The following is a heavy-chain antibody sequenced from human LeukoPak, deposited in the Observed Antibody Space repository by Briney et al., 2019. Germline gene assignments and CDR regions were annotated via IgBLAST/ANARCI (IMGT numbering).Heavy chain of an antibody. CDR2: ISAYNGNT. V-gene: IGHV1-18*01. D-gene: IGHD3-10*01. Sequence: ASVKVSRKASGYTFTSYGISWVRQAPGQGLEWMGWISAYNGNTNYAQKLQGRVTMTTDTSTSTAYMELRSLRSDDTAVYYCARVGITMVRGVTDWFDPWGQGTLVTVSS. CDR1: GYTFTSYG. CDR3: ARVGITMVRGVTDWFDP. J-gene: IGHJ5*02.